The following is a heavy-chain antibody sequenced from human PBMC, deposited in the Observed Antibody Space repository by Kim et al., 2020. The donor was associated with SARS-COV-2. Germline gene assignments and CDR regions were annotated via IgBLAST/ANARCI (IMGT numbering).Heavy chain of an antibody. CDR1: GGSISSYY. J-gene: IGHJ4*02. D-gene: IGHD6-19*01. Sequence: SETLSLTCTVSGGSISSYYWSWIRQPPEKGLEWIGYIYYSGSTNYNPSLKSRVTISVDTSKNQFSLKLSSVTAADTAVYYCARVKEGYTSGWYEDYWGQGTLVTVSS. V-gene: IGHV4-59*01. CDR2: IYYSGST. CDR3: ARVKEGYTSGWYEDY.